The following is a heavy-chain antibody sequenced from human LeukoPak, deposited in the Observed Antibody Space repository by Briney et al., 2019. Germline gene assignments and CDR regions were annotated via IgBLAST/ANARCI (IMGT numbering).Heavy chain of an antibody. D-gene: IGHD3-22*01. CDR2: ISGSGGST. V-gene: IGHV3-53*01. J-gene: IGHJ4*02. Sequence: PGGSLRLSCAASGFTVSSNYMSWVRQAPGKGLEWVSAISGSGGSTYYADSVKGRFTISRDNSKNTLYLQMNSLRAEDTAVYYCASDPLRWGDSSGSYGYWGQGTPVTVSS. CDR1: GFTVSSNY. CDR3: ASDPLRWGDSSGSYGY.